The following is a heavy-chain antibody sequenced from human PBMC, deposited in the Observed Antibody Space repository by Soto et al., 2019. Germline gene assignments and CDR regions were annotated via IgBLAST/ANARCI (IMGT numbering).Heavy chain of an antibody. CDR3: SIGSWSAETFDV. CDR2: IIPMLTVT. D-gene: IGHD2-2*01. CDR1: GGTFSTYT. V-gene: IGHV1-69*02. Sequence: QVHLVQSGAEVKKPGSSVKVSCKAAGGTFSTYTLIWVRQAPGQGLEWMGRIIPMLTVTNSAQKFQGRVTITADKSTNTAFMEMTSLRSDDTAVYYCSIGSWSAETFDVWGQGTMVTVSS. J-gene: IGHJ3*01.